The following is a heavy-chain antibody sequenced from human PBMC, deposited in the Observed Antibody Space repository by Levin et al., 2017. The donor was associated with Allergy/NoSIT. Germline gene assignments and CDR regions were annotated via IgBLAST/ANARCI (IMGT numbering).Heavy chain of an antibody. Sequence: GGSLRLSCAASGFTFSSYAMSWVRQAPGKGLEWVSAISGSGGSTYYADSVKGRFTISRDNSKNTLYLQMNSLRAEDTAVYYCAKWRIQLWLAAGMDGWGQGTTVTVSS. V-gene: IGHV3-23*01. CDR2: ISGSGGST. CDR3: AKWRIQLWLAAGMDG. D-gene: IGHD5-18*01. CDR1: GFTFSSYA. J-gene: IGHJ6*02.